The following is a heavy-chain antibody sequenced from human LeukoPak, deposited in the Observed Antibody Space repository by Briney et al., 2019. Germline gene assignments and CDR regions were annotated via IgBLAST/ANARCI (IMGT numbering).Heavy chain of an antibody. V-gene: IGHV1-8*01. J-gene: IGHJ5*02. CDR2: VHPDTGYA. CDR3: ARGPRNDP. Sequence: GASVKVSCKTSGYPFTTYEINWVRQAAGRGLEWMGWVHPDTGYADYAQKFQGRVTMTSDTSISTAYMELSSLRSDDTAVYFCARGPRNDPWGQGTLVTVSS. CDR1: GYPFTTYE.